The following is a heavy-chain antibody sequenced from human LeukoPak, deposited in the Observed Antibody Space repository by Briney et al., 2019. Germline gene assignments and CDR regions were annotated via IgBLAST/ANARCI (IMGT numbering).Heavy chain of an antibody. Sequence: GGALRLSCAASGFTFSSYGMHWVRQAPGKGLEWVSAISGSGGSTYYADSVKGRFTISRDNSKNTLYLQMNSLRAEDTAVYYCAKNRPSIAAAGNFDYWGQGTLVTVSS. J-gene: IGHJ4*02. D-gene: IGHD6-13*01. CDR3: AKNRPSIAAAGNFDY. CDR2: ISGSGGST. CDR1: GFTFSSYG. V-gene: IGHV3-23*01.